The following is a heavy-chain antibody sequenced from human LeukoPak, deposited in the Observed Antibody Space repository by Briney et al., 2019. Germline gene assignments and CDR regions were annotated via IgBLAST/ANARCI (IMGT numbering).Heavy chain of an antibody. CDR2: IYYSGST. J-gene: IGHJ5*02. D-gene: IGHD3-3*01. Sequence: TETLSLTCTVSGGSISSSSYYWGWIRQPPGKWLEWIGSIYYSGSTYYNPSLKSRVTISVDTSKNQFSLKLSSVTAADTAVYYRARIPITIIGVVSYRNWFDPWGQGTLLTVSS. CDR3: ARIPITIIGVVSYRNWFDP. V-gene: IGHV4-39*01. CDR1: GGSISSSSYY.